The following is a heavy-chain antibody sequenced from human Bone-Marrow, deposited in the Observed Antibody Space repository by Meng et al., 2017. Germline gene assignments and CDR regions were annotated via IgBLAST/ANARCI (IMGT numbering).Heavy chain of an antibody. D-gene: IGHD2-2*01. V-gene: IGHV1-2*06. Sequence: ASVKVSCKASGYTFPDYWLHWVRRAPGQGLEWMGRINPKSGDTHYAQRFQGRVTMTGDTSISTAYMELSRLRSDDTAVYYCARAGNPPAAGEFDYWGQGTLVTVSS. CDR2: INPKSGDT. CDR1: GYTFPDYW. J-gene: IGHJ4*02. CDR3: ARAGNPPAAGEFDY.